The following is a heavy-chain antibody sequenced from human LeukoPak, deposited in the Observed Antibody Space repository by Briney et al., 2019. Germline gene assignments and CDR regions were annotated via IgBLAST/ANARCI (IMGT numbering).Heavy chain of an antibody. D-gene: IGHD3-22*01. J-gene: IGHJ4*02. CDR2: IYSSGST. Sequence: SQTLSLTCTVSGGSISSYYWSWIRQSPGKGLEWIGHIYSSGSTNYNPSLKSRVTISIDASKNQFSLKLSSVTAADTALYYCARNYDNSGYTAFGYWGRGTLVTVSS. CDR3: ARNYDNSGYTAFGY. CDR1: GGSISSYY. V-gene: IGHV4-59*01.